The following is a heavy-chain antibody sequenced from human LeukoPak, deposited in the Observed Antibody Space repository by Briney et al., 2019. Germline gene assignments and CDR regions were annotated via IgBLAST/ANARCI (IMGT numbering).Heavy chain of an antibody. V-gene: IGHV4-39*01. CDR2: FFHSGTT. J-gene: IGHJ6*03. D-gene: IGHD5-12*01. CDR1: GGSISSSSHY. CDR3: ARGLARNYYYYMDV. Sequence: SETLSLTCTVSGGSISSSSHYWGWIRPPPRKGLEWIGSFFHSGTTYYNPSLKSRVTISVDTSKNQFSLKLSSVTAADTAVYYCARGLARNYYYYMDVWGKGTTVTVSS.